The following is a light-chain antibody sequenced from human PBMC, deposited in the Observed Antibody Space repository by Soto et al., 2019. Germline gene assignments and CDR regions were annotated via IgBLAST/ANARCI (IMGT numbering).Light chain of an antibody. CDR1: QSLSFN. CDR3: QQYYRWPQT. Sequence: EIVMTQSPATLSVSPGERATLSCRASQSLSFNLAWYQQKPGQAPRLLIYAASTRATGIPARFSGSGSGTEFPLTISSLQSEDFAVYYCQQYYRWPQTFGQGTKVEIK. V-gene: IGKV3-15*01. CDR2: AAS. J-gene: IGKJ1*01.